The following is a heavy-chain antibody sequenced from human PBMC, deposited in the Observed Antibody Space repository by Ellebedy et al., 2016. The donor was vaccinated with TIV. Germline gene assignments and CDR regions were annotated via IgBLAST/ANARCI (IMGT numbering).Heavy chain of an antibody. CDR1: GFTFSSYW. CDR2: INSDGSST. CDR3: ARGDIVLMVYSIPGDYFDY. Sequence: PGGSLRLSCAASGFTFSSYWMHWVRQAPGKGLMWVSRINSDGSSTTYADSVKGRFTISRDNAKNTLYLQMNSLRAEDTAVYYCARGDIVLMVYSIPGDYFDYWGQGTLVTVSS. V-gene: IGHV3-74*01. D-gene: IGHD2-8*01. J-gene: IGHJ4*02.